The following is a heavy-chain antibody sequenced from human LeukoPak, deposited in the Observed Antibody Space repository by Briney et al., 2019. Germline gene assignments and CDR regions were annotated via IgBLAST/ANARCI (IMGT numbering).Heavy chain of an antibody. J-gene: IGHJ6*02. D-gene: IGHD5-18*01. CDR1: GLTFSSYW. Sequence: GGSLRLSCAACGLTFSSYWMHWVRQSPGKALVWVSRINSDGSHTNHADSVKGRFTISRHNAKNTLYLQMNGLRAEDTAVYCGARADTARRCGMDVWGQGTRVTVSS. CDR2: INSDGSHT. CDR3: ARADTARRCGMDV. V-gene: IGHV3-74*01.